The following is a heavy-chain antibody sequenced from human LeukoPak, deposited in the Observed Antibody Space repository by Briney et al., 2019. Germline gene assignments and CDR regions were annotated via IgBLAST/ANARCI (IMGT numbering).Heavy chain of an antibody. CDR3: ARKGTVTTPFDY. J-gene: IGHJ4*02. D-gene: IGHD1/OR15-1a*01. Sequence: SQTLSLTCAISGDSVSSISAAWNWIRQSPSRGLEWLGRTYYRSKWISDYAVSVKSRMTINADTSKNQFSLQVNSVTPEDTAVYYCARKGTVTTPFDYWGQGILVTVSS. V-gene: IGHV6-1*01. CDR1: GDSVSSISAA. CDR2: TYYRSKWIS.